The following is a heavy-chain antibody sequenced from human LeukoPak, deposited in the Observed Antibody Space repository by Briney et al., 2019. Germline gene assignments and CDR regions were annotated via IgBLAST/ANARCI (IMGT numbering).Heavy chain of an antibody. CDR3: ARERWSPNTYSNYFLDY. V-gene: IGHV4-38-2*02. CDR1: GYSISSGYY. J-gene: IGHJ4*02. D-gene: IGHD4-11*01. CDR2: IYHSGST. Sequence: SETLSLTCAVSGYSISSGYYWGWIRQPPGKGLEWIGSIYHSGSTYYNPSLKSRVTISVDTSKNQFSLKLSSVTAADTAVYYCARERWSPNTYSNYFLDYGGQGTLVTVSS.